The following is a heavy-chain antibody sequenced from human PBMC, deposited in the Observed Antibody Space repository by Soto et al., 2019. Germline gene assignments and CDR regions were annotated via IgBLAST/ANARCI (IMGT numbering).Heavy chain of an antibody. CDR3: ARRYGSAIDY. V-gene: IGHV4-34*01. CDR1: GGSFSGYY. CDR2: IYYSGST. D-gene: IGHD1-26*01. J-gene: IGHJ4*02. Sequence: PSETLSLTCAVHGGSFSGYYWDWIRQPPGKGLEWIGSIYYSGSTYYNPSLKSRVTISVDTSKNQFSLKLSSVTAADTAVYYCARRYGSAIDYWGQGTLVTVSS.